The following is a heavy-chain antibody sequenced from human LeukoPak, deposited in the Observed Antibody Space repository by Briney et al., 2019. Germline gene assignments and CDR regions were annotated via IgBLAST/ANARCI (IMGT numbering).Heavy chain of an antibody. CDR1: GFTFGNYA. CDR3: AKDAVSFGDYPTHFDY. D-gene: IGHD4-17*01. Sequence: GGSLRLSCAASGFTFGNYAMSWVRQAPGKGLEWVSAISGSGGSTYYADSVKGRFTISRDNSKNTLYLQMNSLRAEDTAVYYCAKDAVSFGDYPTHFDYWGQGTLVTVSS. J-gene: IGHJ4*02. V-gene: IGHV3-23*01. CDR2: ISGSGGST.